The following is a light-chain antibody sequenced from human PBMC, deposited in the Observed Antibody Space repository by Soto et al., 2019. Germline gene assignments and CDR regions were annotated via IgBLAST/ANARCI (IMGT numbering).Light chain of an antibody. CDR3: QQRSNWPT. CDR1: QSVSSY. CDR2: DAS. J-gene: IGKJ5*01. V-gene: IGKV3-11*01. Sequence: EIVLTQSPATLSLSPGERATLSCRASQSVSSYLAWYQQKPGQAPRLLIYDASNRATGSPARFSGSGSGTDFTLTISSLEPEDFAVYYCQQRSNWPTFGQGTLLEIK.